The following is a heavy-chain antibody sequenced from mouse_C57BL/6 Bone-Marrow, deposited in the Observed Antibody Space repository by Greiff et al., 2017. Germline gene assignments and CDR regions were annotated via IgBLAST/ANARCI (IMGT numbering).Heavy chain of an antibody. CDR3: TQGAMDY. J-gene: IGHJ4*01. Sequence: QVQLQQSGAELVRPGASVTLSCKASGYTFTDYEMHWVKQTPVHSLEWIGAIDPETGGTAYNQKFKGKAILTADKSSSTAYMELRSLTSEDSAVYYCTQGAMDYWGQGTSVTVSS. CDR2: IDPETGGT. CDR1: GYTFTDYE. V-gene: IGHV1-15*01.